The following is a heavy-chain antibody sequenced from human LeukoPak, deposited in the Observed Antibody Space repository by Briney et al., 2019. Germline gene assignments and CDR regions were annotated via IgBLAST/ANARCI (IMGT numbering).Heavy chain of an antibody. Sequence: GGSLRLSCAASGFIFSTYTMNWVRQAPGKGLEWVSPISSGGSYIYYADSVKGRFTISRDNAKNSLYLQMNNLRVEDTALYYCARATWTSGNPPVWSDWGQGTLLTVSS. CDR2: ISSGGSYI. CDR1: GFIFSTYT. J-gene: IGHJ4*02. V-gene: IGHV3-21*04. CDR3: ARATWTSGNPPVWSD. D-gene: IGHD4-23*01.